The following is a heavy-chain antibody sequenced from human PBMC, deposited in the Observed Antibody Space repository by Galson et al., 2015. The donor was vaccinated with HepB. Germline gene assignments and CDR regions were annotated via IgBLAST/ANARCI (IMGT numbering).Heavy chain of an antibody. D-gene: IGHD2-21*01. CDR3: ARAGGTCGGDCYFDY. V-gene: IGHV3-33*01. Sequence: SLRLSCAASGFTFSSYGMHWVRQAPGKGLEWVAVIWYDGSNKYYADSVKGRFTISRDNSKNTLYLQMNSLRAEDTAVYYCARAGGTCGGDCYFDYWGQGTLVTVSS. CDR2: IWYDGSNK. CDR1: GFTFSSYG. J-gene: IGHJ4*02.